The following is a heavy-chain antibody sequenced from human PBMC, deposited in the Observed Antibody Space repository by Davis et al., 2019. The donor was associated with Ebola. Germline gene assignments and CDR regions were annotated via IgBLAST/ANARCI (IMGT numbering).Heavy chain of an antibody. CDR1: GFTFSSYW. J-gene: IGHJ6*02. CDR3: ARDRIMITFGGVIEDYYYYGMDV. Sequence: HTGGSLRLSCAASGFTFSSYWMHWVRHAPGKGLVWVSRINSDGSSTSYADSVKGRFTISRDNAKNTLYLQMNSLRAEDTAVYYCARDRIMITFGGVIEDYYYYGMDVWGQGTTVTVSS. D-gene: IGHD3-16*02. V-gene: IGHV3-74*01. CDR2: INSDGSST.